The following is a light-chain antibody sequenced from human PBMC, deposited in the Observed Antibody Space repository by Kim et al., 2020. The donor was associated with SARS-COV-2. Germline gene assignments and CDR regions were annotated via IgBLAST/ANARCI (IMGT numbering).Light chain of an antibody. CDR2: DVN. J-gene: IGLJ1*01. CDR3: SSYINRRTYV. Sequence: QSALTQPASLSGSPGQSITISCSGTSSDVGAYNYVSWYQQYPDKVPKLIIFDVNNRPSGISNRFSGSKSGNTASLTISGLQADDAADYYCSSYINRRTYVFGTGTKVTVL. CDR1: SSDVGAYNY. V-gene: IGLV2-14*03.